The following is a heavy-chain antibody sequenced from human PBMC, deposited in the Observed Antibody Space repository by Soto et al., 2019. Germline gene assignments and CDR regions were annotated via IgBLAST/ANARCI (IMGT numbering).Heavy chain of an antibody. J-gene: IGHJ4*02. Sequence: QLQLQESGPGLVKPSETLSLTCSVSGGSISSTGHYWGWIRQPPGKGLEWIGNIYYAGSPYYNPSLKSRVTISVDTSKNHFSLALTSVTAADTVVYYCARLMGVVTVDYWGQGALVTVSS. CDR1: GGSISSTGHY. CDR3: ARLMGVVTVDY. D-gene: IGHD2-21*02. CDR2: IYYAGSP. V-gene: IGHV4-39*02.